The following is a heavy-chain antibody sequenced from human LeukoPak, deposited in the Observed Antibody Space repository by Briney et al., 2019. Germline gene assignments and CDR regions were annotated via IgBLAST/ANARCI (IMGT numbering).Heavy chain of an antibody. CDR2: ISSSSIYI. CDR3: AVSKSDAPDY. V-gene: IGHV3-21*01. D-gene: IGHD2-21*02. CDR1: GFTFSSYS. Sequence: GGSLRLSCAASGFTFSSYSMNWVRQAPGKGLEWVSSISSSSIYIYYADSVKGRFTISRDNAKNSLYLQMNSLRAEDTAVYYCAVSKSDAPDYWGQGTLVTVSS. J-gene: IGHJ4*02.